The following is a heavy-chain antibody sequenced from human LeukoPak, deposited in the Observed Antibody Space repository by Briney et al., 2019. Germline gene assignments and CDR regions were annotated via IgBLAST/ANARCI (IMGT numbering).Heavy chain of an antibody. CDR3: ASRDYGDYVRFDL. CDR1: GFTFSDYY. Sequence: GGSLRLSCAASGFTFSDYYMSWIRQAPGKGLEWVSYISSSSSTIYYADSVKGRFTISRDNAKNSLYLQMNSLRAEDTAVYYCASRDYGDYVRFDLCGRGTLVTVSS. CDR2: ISSSSSTI. J-gene: IGHJ2*01. V-gene: IGHV3-11*04. D-gene: IGHD4-17*01.